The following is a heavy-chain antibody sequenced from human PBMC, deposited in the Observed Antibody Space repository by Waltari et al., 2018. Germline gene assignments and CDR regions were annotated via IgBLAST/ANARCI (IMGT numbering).Heavy chain of an antibody. CDR2: IYYSGST. CDR3: ARAVAASINWFDP. Sequence: QLQLQESGPGLVKPSETLSLTCTVSGGSISSSSYYWGWIRQPPGKGLEWIGSIYYSGSTYDNPSLKSRVTISVDTSKNQFSLKLSSVTAADTAVYYCARAVAASINWFDPWGQGTLVTVSS. D-gene: IGHD6-19*01. J-gene: IGHJ5*02. V-gene: IGHV4-39*01. CDR1: GGSISSSSYY.